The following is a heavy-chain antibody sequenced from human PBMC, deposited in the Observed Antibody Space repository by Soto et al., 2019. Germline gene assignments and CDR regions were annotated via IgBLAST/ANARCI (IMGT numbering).Heavy chain of an antibody. CDR3: ARPVDYFDY. J-gene: IGHJ4*02. V-gene: IGHV5-51*01. CDR1: GYSCTNYL. Sequence: GESQKISRHGSGYSCTNYLIGWVRQMPGKGLEWMGIIYPGDSDTRYSPSFQGQVTISADKSISTAYLQWSSLKASDTAMYYCARPVDYFDYWGQGTLVTVSS. CDR2: IYPGDSDT.